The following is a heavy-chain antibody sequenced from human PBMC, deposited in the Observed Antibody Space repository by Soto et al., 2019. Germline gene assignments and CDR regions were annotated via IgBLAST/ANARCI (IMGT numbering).Heavy chain of an antibody. CDR2: IKQDGSEK. D-gene: IGHD6-25*01. J-gene: IGHJ4*02. Sequence: EVQLVESGGGLVPPGGSLRLYCAGAGFTFSSYWRSWVRQAPGKGLEWVANIKQDGSEKYYVDSVNGRFTISRDNAKNSLYLQMHSLRVEDTAVYYCAREKRANGYFDYWGQGTLVAVSP. CDR1: GFTFSSYW. V-gene: IGHV3-7*01. CDR3: AREKRANGYFDY.